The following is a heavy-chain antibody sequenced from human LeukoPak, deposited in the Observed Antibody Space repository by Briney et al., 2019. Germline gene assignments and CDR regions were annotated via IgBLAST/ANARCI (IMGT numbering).Heavy chain of an antibody. CDR3: ATTPIKPFWSGYGDAFDI. Sequence: SQTLSLTCAVSGGSISSGGYSWSWIRQPPGKGLEWIGYIYHSGSTYYNPSLKSRVTISVDTSKNQFSLKLSSVTAADTAVYYCATTPIKPFWSGYGDAFDIWGQGTMVTVSS. V-gene: IGHV4-30-2*01. J-gene: IGHJ3*02. CDR1: GGSISSGGYS. CDR2: IYHSGST. D-gene: IGHD3-3*01.